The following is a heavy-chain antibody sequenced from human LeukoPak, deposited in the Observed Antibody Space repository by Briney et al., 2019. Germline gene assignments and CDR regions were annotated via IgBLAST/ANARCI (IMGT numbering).Heavy chain of an antibody. Sequence: SETLSLTCTVSGGSISSYYWSWIRQPPGKGLEWIGYIYYSGSTYYNPFLKSRVTISVDTSKNQFSLKLSSVTAADTAVYYCARRSSRAADFDYWGQGTLVTVSS. D-gene: IGHD6-25*01. J-gene: IGHJ4*02. CDR2: IYYSGST. CDR1: GGSISSYY. V-gene: IGHV4-59*12. CDR3: ARRSSRAADFDY.